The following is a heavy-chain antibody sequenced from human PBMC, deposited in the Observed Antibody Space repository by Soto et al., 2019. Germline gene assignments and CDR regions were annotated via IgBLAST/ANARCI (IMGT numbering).Heavy chain of an antibody. CDR3: ARGWPYYYDSSGYFDY. CDR2: IYYSGST. D-gene: IGHD3-22*01. J-gene: IGHJ4*02. Sequence: PSETLSLTCTVSGGSISSYYWSWIRQPPGKGLEWIGYIYYSGSTNYNPSLKSRVTISVDTSKNQCSLKLSSVTAADTAVYYCARGWPYYYDSSGYFDYWGQGTLVTVSS. V-gene: IGHV4-59*01. CDR1: GGSISSYY.